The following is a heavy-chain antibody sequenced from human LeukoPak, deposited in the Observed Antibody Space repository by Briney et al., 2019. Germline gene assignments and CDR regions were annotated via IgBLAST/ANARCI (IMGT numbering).Heavy chain of an antibody. CDR1: GLTFDDYA. CDR3: TRRSSTSYYYYGMDV. Sequence: GGSLRLSCAASGLTFDDYAMHWVRQAPGKGLEWVSGISWNSGSIGYADSVKGRFTISRDNAKNSLYLQMNSLRAEDTALYYCTRRSSTSYYYYGMDVWGQGTTVTVSS. J-gene: IGHJ6*02. CDR2: ISWNSGSI. V-gene: IGHV3-9*01. D-gene: IGHD6-6*01.